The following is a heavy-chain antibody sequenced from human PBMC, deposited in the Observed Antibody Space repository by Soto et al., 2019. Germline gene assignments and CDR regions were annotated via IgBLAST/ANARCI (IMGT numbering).Heavy chain of an antibody. CDR3: ARGGWKLFDY. V-gene: IGHV4-59*01. D-gene: IGHD6-19*01. CDR2: FYYSGST. CDR1: GGSISSYY. J-gene: IGHJ4*02. Sequence: SQMLSHTCTVSGGSISSYYWSWIRQPPGKGLEWIGCFYYSGSTNYNPSLKSRVTISVDTSKKQFSLKLSSVTAADTDVYYCARGGWKLFDYWGQGTLVTVSS.